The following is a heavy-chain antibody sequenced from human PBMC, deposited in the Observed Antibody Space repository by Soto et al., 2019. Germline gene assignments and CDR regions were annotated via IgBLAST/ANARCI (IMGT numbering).Heavy chain of an antibody. D-gene: IGHD2-2*01. V-gene: IGHV3-23*01. CDR1: GLTFSSYA. CDR2: ISGSGGST. J-gene: IGHJ5*02. CDR3: AKDPKDIVVVPVP. Sequence: PGGSLRLSCAASGLTFSSYATSWVRQAPGKGLEWVSAISGSGGSTYYADSVKGRFTISRDNSKNTLYLQMNSLRAEDTAVYYCAKDPKDIVVVPVPWGQGTLVTVSS.